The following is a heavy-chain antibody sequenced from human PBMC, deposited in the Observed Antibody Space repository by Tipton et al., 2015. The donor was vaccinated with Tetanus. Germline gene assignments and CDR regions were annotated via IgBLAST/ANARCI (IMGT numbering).Heavy chain of an antibody. CDR3: ASWSQVESFDI. D-gene: IGHD3-3*01. V-gene: IGHV1-46*01. J-gene: IGHJ3*02. Sequence: QSGAEVKKPGASVNVSRKASGYTFTSYFMQWVRQAPGQGLEWMGIINPSGGRTNYVQKFQGRLTMTRDKSTSTVYTELSSLRSEDTAVYYCASWSQVESFDIWGQGTMVTVSS. CDR2: INPSGGRT. CDR1: GYTFTSYF.